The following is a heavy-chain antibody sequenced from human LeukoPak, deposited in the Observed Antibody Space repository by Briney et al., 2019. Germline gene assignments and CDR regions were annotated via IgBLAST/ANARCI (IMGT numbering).Heavy chain of an antibody. D-gene: IGHD3-22*01. CDR1: GFTFSSYG. J-gene: IGHJ4*02. V-gene: IGHV3-30*18. CDR3: AKAPDSSGYSDSLGFDY. Sequence: GGSLRLCCAASGFTFSSYGMHWVRQAPGKGLEWVAVISYDGSNKYYADSVKGRFTISRDNSKNTLYLQMNSLRAEDTAVYYCAKAPDSSGYSDSLGFDYWGQGTLVTVSS. CDR2: ISYDGSNK.